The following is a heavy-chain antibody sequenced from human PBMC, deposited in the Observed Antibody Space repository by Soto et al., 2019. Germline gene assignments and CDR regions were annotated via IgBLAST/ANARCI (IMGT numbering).Heavy chain of an antibody. CDR2: ISAYDGNT. V-gene: IGHV1-18*04. CDR1: GYTFTSYG. D-gene: IGHD3-22*01. CDR3: ASLGVRDHYDKGGWFDP. Sequence: QVPLVQSGAEVKKPGASVKVSCKASGYTFTSYGISWVRQAPGQGLEWMGWISAYDGNTNYAQKVQGRVTMTTDTSTSTAYMELRSLRSDDTAVYYCASLGVRDHYDKGGWFDPWGQGTLVTVSS. J-gene: IGHJ5*02.